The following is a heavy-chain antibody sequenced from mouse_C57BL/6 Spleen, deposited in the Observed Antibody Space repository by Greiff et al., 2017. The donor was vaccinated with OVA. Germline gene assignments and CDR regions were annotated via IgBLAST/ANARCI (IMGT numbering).Heavy chain of an antibody. CDR1: GYTFTSYW. V-gene: IGHV1-55*01. J-gene: IGHJ4*01. CDR3: ARHYGNYVDYYAMDY. Sequence: VQLQQPGAELVKPGASVKMSCKASGYTFTSYWITWVKQRPGQGLEWLGDIYPGSGSTNYNEKFKSKATLTVDTSSSTAYMQLSSLTSEDSAVYYCARHYGNYVDYYAMDYWGQGTSVTVSS. CDR2: IYPGSGST. D-gene: IGHD2-1*01.